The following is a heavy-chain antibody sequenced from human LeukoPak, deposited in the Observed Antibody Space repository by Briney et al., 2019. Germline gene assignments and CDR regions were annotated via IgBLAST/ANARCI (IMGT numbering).Heavy chain of an antibody. CDR3: ATGSDSSGYTAFDI. CDR2: IYSGGST. V-gene: IGHV3-53*01. CDR1: GLTVSSNY. J-gene: IGHJ3*02. D-gene: IGHD3-22*01. Sequence: GGSLRLSCAPSGLTVSSNYMSWVRQAPGKALEWVSIIYSGGSTNYPDSVKGRFTISRDNSKNTLYLQMNNLRAEDTAVYYCATGSDSSGYTAFDIWGQGTMVTVSS.